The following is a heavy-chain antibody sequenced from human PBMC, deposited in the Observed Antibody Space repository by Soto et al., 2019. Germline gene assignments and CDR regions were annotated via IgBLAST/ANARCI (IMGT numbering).Heavy chain of an antibody. CDR2: ISYEGTNK. CDR3: AKGGWEPRLDY. CDR1: GFTFSSYG. Sequence: GRSLRLSCAASGFTFSSYGTHCVRQAPGKGLEWVAVISYEGTNKYYADSVKGRFTISRDNSKNLLYLEMNRLRSEGTAVYYCAKGGWEPRLDYWGQGTLVTVSS. V-gene: IGHV3-30*18. J-gene: IGHJ4*02. D-gene: IGHD1-26*01.